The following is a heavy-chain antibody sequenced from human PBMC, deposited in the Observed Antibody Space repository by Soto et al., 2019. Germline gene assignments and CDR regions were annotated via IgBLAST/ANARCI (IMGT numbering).Heavy chain of an antibody. D-gene: IGHD5-12*01. CDR1: GGTFSSYA. J-gene: IGHJ4*02. V-gene: IGHV1-69*05. CDR3: ARFGVATLFDD. Sequence: ASVKVSCKASGGTFSSYAIRWVRQAPGQRLEWMGGIIPIFGKAKYAQKFQGRVTITRDTTASTAYMELSSLRSEDTAVYYCARFGVATLFDDPGQGTLVTVSS. CDR2: IIPIFGKA.